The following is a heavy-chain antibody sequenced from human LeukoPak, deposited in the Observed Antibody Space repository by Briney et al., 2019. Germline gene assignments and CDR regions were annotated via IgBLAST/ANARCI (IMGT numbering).Heavy chain of an antibody. D-gene: IGHD1-26*01. V-gene: IGHV3-30-3*01. CDR1: GFTFSSYA. CDR3: ARECLGSYYFDY. Sequence: GGSLRLSCAASGFTFSSYAMPWVRQAPGKGLEWVAVISYDGSNKYYADSVKGRFTISRDNSKNTLYLQMNSLRAEDTAVYYCARECLGSYYFDYWGQGTLVTVSS. J-gene: IGHJ4*02. CDR2: ISYDGSNK.